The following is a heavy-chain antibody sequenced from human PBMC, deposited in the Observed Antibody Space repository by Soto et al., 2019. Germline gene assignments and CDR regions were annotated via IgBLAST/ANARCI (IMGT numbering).Heavy chain of an antibody. CDR1: GVSIGSPNW. J-gene: IGHJ5*02. CDR2: MWPSGGT. CDR3: ARCLHCSNGGRFDP. D-gene: IGHD2-8*01. Sequence: SETLSLTYAVSGVSIGSPNWWTWVRQAPGKGLEWIGEMWPSGGTTYNPSLRNRVTISVDNSKNHLSLTLTSVTAADTAIYYCARCLHCSNGGRFDPWGQGALVTVSS. V-gene: IGHV4-4*02.